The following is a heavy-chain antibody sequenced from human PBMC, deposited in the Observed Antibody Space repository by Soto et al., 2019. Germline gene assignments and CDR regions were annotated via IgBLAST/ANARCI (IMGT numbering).Heavy chain of an antibody. V-gene: IGHV1-18*01. CDR1: GXTFTSYG. Sequence: QVQLVQSGAEVKKPGASVKVSCKTSGXTFTSYGISWVRQAPGQGLEWMGWISVYNGNTNYAQKVQGRVTMTTDTSTSTAYMELRSLRXXXXXXXXXXXXXXXTDYWGQGTLVTVSS. CDR3: XXXXXXTDY. J-gene: IGHJ4*02. CDR2: ISVYNGNT.